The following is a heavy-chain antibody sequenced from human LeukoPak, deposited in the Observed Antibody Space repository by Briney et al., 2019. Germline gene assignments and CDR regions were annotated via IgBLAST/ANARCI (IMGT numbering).Heavy chain of an antibody. CDR1: GFTVSSNY. CDR2: ISWNSGSI. J-gene: IGHJ4*02. D-gene: IGHD6-13*01. Sequence: GGSLRLSCAASGFTVSSNYMSWVRQAPGKGLEWVSGISWNSGSIGYADSVKGRFTISRDNAKNSLYLQMNSLRAEDTALYYCAKDKLDSSSWYDYWGQGTLVTVSS. CDR3: AKDKLDSSSWYDY. V-gene: IGHV3-9*01.